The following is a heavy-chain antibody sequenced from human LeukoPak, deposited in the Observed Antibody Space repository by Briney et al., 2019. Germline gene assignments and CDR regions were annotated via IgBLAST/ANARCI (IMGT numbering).Heavy chain of an antibody. D-gene: IGHD2-15*01. Sequence: GRSLMLSCAASGFPFSSYTMHWVRQAPGKGLEWVTFISHDGTNQDYADSVKGRFTVSRDNSKNTVSLQMNSLRPEDTAVYYCARLLVLAATEGFEFWGQGTVVTVSS. V-gene: IGHV3-30-3*01. CDR1: GFPFSSYT. CDR3: ARLLVLAATEGFEF. CDR2: ISHDGTNQ. J-gene: IGHJ4*02.